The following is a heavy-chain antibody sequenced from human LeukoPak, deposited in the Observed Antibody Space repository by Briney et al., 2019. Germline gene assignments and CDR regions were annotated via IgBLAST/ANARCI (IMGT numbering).Heavy chain of an antibody. J-gene: IGHJ4*02. CDR3: AREPWQLGIEY. V-gene: IGHV3-30-3*01. CDR2: ISYDGSNK. Sequence: PGRSLRLSCAASGFTFSSYAMHWVRQDPGKGLEWEAVISYDGSNKYYADSVKGRFTISRDNSKNTLYLQMNSLRAEDTAVYYCAREPWQLGIEYWGQGTLVTVSS. D-gene: IGHD1-1*01. CDR1: GFTFSSYA.